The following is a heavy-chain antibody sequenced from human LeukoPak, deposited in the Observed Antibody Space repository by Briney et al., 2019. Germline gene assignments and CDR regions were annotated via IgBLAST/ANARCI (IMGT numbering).Heavy chain of an antibody. J-gene: IGHJ4*02. V-gene: IGHV1-24*01. CDR2: FDPEDGET. CDR1: GYTLTELS. D-gene: IGHD3-3*01. CDR3: ATKSDFWSGYYFDY. Sequence: ASLKVSCKVSGYTLTELSMHWVRQAPGKGLEWMGGFDPEDGETIYAQKFQGRVTMTEDTSTDTAYMELSSLRSEDTAVYYCATKSDFWSGYYFDYWGQGTLVTVSS.